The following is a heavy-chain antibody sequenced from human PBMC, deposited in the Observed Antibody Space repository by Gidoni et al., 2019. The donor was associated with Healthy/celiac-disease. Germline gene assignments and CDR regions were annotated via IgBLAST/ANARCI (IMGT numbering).Heavy chain of an antibody. J-gene: IGHJ3*02. CDR2: ISYDGSNK. CDR1: GFTFSSYA. Sequence: QVQLVEPVGGVVQPGRSLRLLCPAPGFTFSSYAMLRVRQAPGKGLEWVAVISYDGSNKYYADSVKGRFTISRDNSKNTLYLQMNSLRAEDTAVYYCARESDSIVVVVAAPNDAFDIWGQGTMVTVSS. V-gene: IGHV3-30-3*01. CDR3: ARESDSIVVVVAAPNDAFDI. D-gene: IGHD2-15*01.